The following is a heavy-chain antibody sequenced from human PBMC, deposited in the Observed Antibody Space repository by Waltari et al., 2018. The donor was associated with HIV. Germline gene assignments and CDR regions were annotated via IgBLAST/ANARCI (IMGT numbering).Heavy chain of an antibody. D-gene: IGHD3-16*01. CDR3: ARLRFHSLYYFDS. V-gene: IGHV4-39*01. CDR2: IYYGGTA. CDR1: GDSISSSSYY. J-gene: IGHJ4*02. Sequence: QLHLQESGPGLVKPSETLSLTCSVSGDSISSSSYYWAWIRQPPGKSMEWIGAIYYGGTAYYHPSVKSRDSATLDASKNERSLMLTSVASTDTALYYCARLRFHSLYYFDSWGPGILVTVSS.